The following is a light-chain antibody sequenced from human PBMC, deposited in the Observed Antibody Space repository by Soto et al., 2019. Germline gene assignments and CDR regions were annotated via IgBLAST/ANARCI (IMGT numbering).Light chain of an antibody. Sequence: QSALTQPASVSGSPGQSITISCTGTSSDVGGYNYVSWYQQHPGKAPKLMIYDVSNRPSGVSNRFSGSKSGNTASLTISGXXAEDEADYYCSSYTSSSTRVVFGGGTKLTVL. CDR3: SSYTSSSTRVV. CDR2: DVS. V-gene: IGLV2-14*01. J-gene: IGLJ2*01. CDR1: SSDVGGYNY.